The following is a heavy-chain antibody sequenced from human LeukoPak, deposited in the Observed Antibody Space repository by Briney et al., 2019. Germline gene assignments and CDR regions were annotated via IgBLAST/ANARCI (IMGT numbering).Heavy chain of an antibody. V-gene: IGHV4-34*01. CDR3: ARRERITFGGVIVRPRNWFDP. Sequence: SETLSLTCAVYGGSFSGYYWSWIRQPPGKGLEWIGEINHSGSTNYNPSLKSRVTISVDTSKNQFSLKLSCVTAADTAVYYCARRERITFGGVIVRPRNWFDPWGQGTLVTVSS. CDR1: GGSFSGYY. J-gene: IGHJ5*02. CDR2: INHSGST. D-gene: IGHD3-16*02.